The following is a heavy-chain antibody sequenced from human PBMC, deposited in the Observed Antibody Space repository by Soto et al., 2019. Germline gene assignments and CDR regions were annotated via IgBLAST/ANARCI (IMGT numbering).Heavy chain of an antibody. CDR3: ARDIRATVVTPSAFDI. Sequence: QVQLVQSGAEVKKPGASVKVSCKASGYTFTSYGISWVRQAPGQGLEWMGWISAYNGNTNYAQKLQGRVTMTTDTSTSTAYTELRSLRSDDTAVYYCARDIRATVVTPSAFDIWGQGTMVTVSS. CDR2: ISAYNGNT. CDR1: GYTFTSYG. D-gene: IGHD2-15*01. V-gene: IGHV1-18*01. J-gene: IGHJ3*02.